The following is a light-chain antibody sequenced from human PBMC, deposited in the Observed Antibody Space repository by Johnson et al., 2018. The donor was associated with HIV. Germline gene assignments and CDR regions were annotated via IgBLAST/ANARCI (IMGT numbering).Light chain of an antibody. Sequence: QSVLTQPPSVSAAPGQKVTISCSGSSSNIGNNYVSWYQQLPGTAPKLLIYDNNKRPSGIPDRFSGSQSGTSATLGITGLPPGAGAVHYCGTWEISRGAGGLFGPGTRLPVL. CDR2: DNN. V-gene: IGLV1-51*01. CDR1: SSNIGNNY. J-gene: IGLJ1*01. CDR3: GTWEISRGAGGL.